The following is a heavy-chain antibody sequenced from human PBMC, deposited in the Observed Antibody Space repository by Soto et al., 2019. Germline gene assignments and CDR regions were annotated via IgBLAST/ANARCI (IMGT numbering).Heavy chain of an antibody. J-gene: IGHJ6*02. Sequence: LRLSCAASGFTFDIHAMSWVRQAPGKGLQWVSVISGSGGSTYYADSVKGRFTISRDNSKNTLYLQMNSLRADDTAVYYCAKGSPATHYFYYAMDVWGQGTTVTVS. CDR2: ISGSGGST. CDR3: AKGSPATHYFYYAMDV. CDR1: GFTFDIHA. V-gene: IGHV3-23*01.